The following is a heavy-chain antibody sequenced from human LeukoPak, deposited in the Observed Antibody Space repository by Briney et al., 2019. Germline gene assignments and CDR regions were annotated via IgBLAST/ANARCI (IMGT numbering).Heavy chain of an antibody. CDR2: INTDGSST. CDR3: ATPWSY. D-gene: IGHD3-3*01. J-gene: IGHJ4*02. CDR1: GFTFTRYW. Sequence: GGSLRLSCAASGFTFTRYWMHWVRQAPGKGLVWVSHINTDGSSTTYTDSVKGRFTISRDNAKNTLYLQMNSLRAEDTAVYYCATPWSYWGQGTLVTVSS. V-gene: IGHV3-74*01.